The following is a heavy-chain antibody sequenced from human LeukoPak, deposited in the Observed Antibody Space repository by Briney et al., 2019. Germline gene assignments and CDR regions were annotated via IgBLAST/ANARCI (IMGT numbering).Heavy chain of an antibody. CDR1: GFTFSSYS. CDR3: ARVPHYYGSGSSVPNFDY. V-gene: IGHV3-21*01. D-gene: IGHD3-10*01. J-gene: IGHJ4*02. CDR2: ISRSSGYL. Sequence: GGSLRLSCAASGFTFSSYSMNWVRQAPGKGLEWVSSISRSSGYLYYADSVRGRFTFSRDNGRNSLYLQMNSLRAEDTAVYYCARVPHYYGSGSSVPNFDYWGQGTLVTVSS.